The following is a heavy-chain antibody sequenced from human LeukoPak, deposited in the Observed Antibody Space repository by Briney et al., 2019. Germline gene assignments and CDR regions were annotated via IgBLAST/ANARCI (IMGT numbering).Heavy chain of an antibody. V-gene: IGHV1-2*02. CDR3: ARPLTGTYERFDP. D-gene: IGHD1-20*01. CDR2: INPNSGGT. J-gene: IGHJ5*02. CDR1: GYTFTGYY. Sequence: GRSLRLSCAASGYTFTGYYMHWVRQAPGQGLEWMGWINPNSGGTNYAQKFQGRVTMTRDTSISTAYMELSRLRSDDTAVYYCARPLTGTYERFDPWGQGTLVTVSS.